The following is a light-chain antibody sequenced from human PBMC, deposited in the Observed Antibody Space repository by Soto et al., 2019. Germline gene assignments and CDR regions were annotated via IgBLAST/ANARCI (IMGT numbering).Light chain of an antibody. V-gene: IGLV9-49*01. CDR3: GADHGSGSNFLVV. Sequence: QLVLTQPPSASASLGASVTLTCTLSSGYSNYKVDWYQQRPEKGPRFVMRVGTGGIVGSKGDGIPDRFSVLGSGLNRYLTIKNIQEEDESDYHCGADHGSGSNFLVVFGGGTKVTVL. CDR1: SGYSNYK. J-gene: IGLJ2*01. CDR2: VGTGGIVG.